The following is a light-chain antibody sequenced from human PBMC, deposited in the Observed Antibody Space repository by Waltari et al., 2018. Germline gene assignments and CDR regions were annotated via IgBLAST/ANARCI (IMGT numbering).Light chain of an antibody. CDR2: EDT. J-gene: IGLJ2*01. V-gene: IGLV3-1*01. Sequence: SYELTQPPSVSVSSGQTAIITCSGDKLGDKYVCWYQQKPGQSPVLIIYEDTMRPSGIPERFSVSNSGNTATLTISGTQTLDEADYYCQVWDGITSTVVFGGGTRLTVL. CDR1: KLGDKY. CDR3: QVWDGITSTVV.